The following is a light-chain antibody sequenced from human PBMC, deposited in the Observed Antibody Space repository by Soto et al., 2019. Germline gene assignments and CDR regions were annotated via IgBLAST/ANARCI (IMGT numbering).Light chain of an antibody. Sequence: QSVLTQPASVSGSPGQSITISCTGSSSDIGAFNYVAWYQQHPGKAPKLIIHGVTNRPSGVSSRFSGSKSDYTASLTIPGLQAEDEADDYCSSYTTAFFYVFGTGTKVTVL. CDR2: GVT. J-gene: IGLJ1*01. CDR3: SSYTTAFFYV. CDR1: SSDIGAFNY. V-gene: IGLV2-14*01.